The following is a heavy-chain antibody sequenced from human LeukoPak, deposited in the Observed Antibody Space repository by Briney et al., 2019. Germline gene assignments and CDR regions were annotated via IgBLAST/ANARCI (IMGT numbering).Heavy chain of an antibody. Sequence: GGSLRLSCAASGFIFSNYGMHWVRQAPGKGLEWVAVIWYDGSNKYYADSVKGRFTISRDYSKNMLYLEMNSLRAEDTAVYYCARDPSLRVTLDYWGQGTLVTVSS. V-gene: IGHV3-33*01. CDR3: ARDPSLRVTLDY. D-gene: IGHD5/OR15-5a*01. CDR1: GFIFSNYG. J-gene: IGHJ4*02. CDR2: IWYDGSNK.